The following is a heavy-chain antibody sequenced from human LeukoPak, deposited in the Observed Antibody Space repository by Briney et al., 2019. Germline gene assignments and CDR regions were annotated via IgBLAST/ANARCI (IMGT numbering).Heavy chain of an antibody. J-gene: IGHJ3*02. CDR2: INPNSGGT. CDR1: GYTFTDYY. V-gene: IGHV1-2*02. Sequence: ASVKVSCKASGYTFTDYYMHWVRQAPGQGLEWMGWINPNSGGTNYAQKFQGRVTMTEDTSTDTAYMELSSLRSEDTAVYYCATPGINYYDSRGAFDIWGQGTMVTVSS. D-gene: IGHD3-22*01. CDR3: ATPGINYYDSRGAFDI.